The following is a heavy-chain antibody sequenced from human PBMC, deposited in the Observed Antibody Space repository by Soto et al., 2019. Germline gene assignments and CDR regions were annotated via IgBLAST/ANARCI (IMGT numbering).Heavy chain of an antibody. CDR2: IDPSDSYT. J-gene: IGHJ4*02. CDR3: ARHRDSSGYPTANFDY. V-gene: IGHV5-10-1*01. Sequence: GESLKISCKGSGYSFTSYWISWVRQMPGKGLEWMGRIDPSDSYTNYSPSFQGHVTISADKSISTAYLQWSSLKASDTAMYYCARHRDSSGYPTANFDYWGQGTLVTVS. D-gene: IGHD3-22*01. CDR1: GYSFTSYW.